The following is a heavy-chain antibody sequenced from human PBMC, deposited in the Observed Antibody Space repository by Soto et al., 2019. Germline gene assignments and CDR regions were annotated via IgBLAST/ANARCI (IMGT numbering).Heavy chain of an antibody. V-gene: IGHV3-23*01. CDR1: GFTFSSYA. CDR2: ISGSGGST. D-gene: IGHD3-22*01. J-gene: IGHJ4*02. Sequence: PGGSLRLSCAASGFTFSSYAMSWVRQAPGKGLEWVSAISGSGGSTYDADSVKGRFTISRDNSKNTLYLQMNSLRAEDTAVYYCAKDSLYYDSSGYYGYWGQGSLVTVSS. CDR3: AKDSLYYDSSGYYGY.